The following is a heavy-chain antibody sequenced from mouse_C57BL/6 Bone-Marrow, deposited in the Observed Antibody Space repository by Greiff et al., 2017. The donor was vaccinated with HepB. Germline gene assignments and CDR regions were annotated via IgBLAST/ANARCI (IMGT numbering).Heavy chain of an antibody. CDR1: GFTFSSYG. D-gene: IGHD3-2*02. Sequence: EVQLVESGGDLVKPGGSLKLSCAASGFTFSSYGMSWVRQTPDKRLEWVATISSGGSYTYYPDSVKGRFTISRDNTKNTLYLQMSSLKSEDTAMYDIARPCSSGSHYYAMDYWGQGTSVTVCS. CDR2: ISSGGSYT. V-gene: IGHV5-6*01. J-gene: IGHJ4*01. CDR3: ARPCSSGSHYYAMDY.